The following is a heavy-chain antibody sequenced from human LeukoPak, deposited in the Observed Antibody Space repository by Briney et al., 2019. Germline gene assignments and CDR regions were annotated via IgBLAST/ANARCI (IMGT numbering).Heavy chain of an antibody. CDR1: GFTFSSYS. CDR2: ISSSGRTI. CDR3: ARVRVGAYDFEY. D-gene: IGHD3-10*01. Sequence: PGGSLRLSCAASGFTFSSYSMNWVRQAPGKGLEWVSYISSSGRTIYYADSVKGRFTISRDNAKNSLYLQMNSLRAEDTAVYYCARVRVGAYDFEYWGQGTLVTVSS. J-gene: IGHJ4*02. V-gene: IGHV3-48*01.